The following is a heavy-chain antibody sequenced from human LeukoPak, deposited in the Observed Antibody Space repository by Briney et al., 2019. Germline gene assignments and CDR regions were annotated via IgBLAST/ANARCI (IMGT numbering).Heavy chain of an antibody. D-gene: IGHD2-2*01. V-gene: IGHV1-24*01. CDR3: ATGGFGVVPENSIQH. CDR2: FDPEDGET. CDR1: GYTLTELS. Sequence: VASVKVSCKVSGYTLTELSMHWVRQAPGKGLEWMGGFDPEDGETIYAQKFQGRVTMTEDTSTDTAYMELSSLRSEDTAVYYCATGGFGVVPENSIQHWGQGTLVTSPQ. J-gene: IGHJ1*01.